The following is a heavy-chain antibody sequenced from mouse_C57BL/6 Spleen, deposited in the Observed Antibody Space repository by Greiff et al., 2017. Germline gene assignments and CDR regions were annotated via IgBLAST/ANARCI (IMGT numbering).Heavy chain of an antibody. V-gene: IGHV1-72*01. J-gene: IGHJ2*01. D-gene: IGHD1-1*01. Sequence: QVQLQQPGAELVKPGASVKLSCKASGYTFTSYWMHWVKQRPGRGLEWIGRIDPNSGGTKYNEKFKSQATLTVDKPSSTAYMQLSSLTSEDSAVDYCAREKIGYYGSSYYFDYWGQGTTLTVSS. CDR2: IDPNSGGT. CDR1: GYTFTSYW. CDR3: AREKIGYYGSSYYFDY.